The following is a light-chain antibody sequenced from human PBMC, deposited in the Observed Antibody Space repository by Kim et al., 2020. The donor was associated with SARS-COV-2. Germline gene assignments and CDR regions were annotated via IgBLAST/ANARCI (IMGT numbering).Light chain of an antibody. CDR3: QVWDSTTTV. Sequence: SVSPGQTASITCSGDKLGEKYVCWYQQRPGQSPVVVIYQDTNRPSGIPERFSGSNSGNTATLTIRGTQAMDEADYSCQVWDSTTTVFGGGTQLTVL. J-gene: IGLJ2*01. CDR2: QDT. V-gene: IGLV3-1*01. CDR1: KLGEKY.